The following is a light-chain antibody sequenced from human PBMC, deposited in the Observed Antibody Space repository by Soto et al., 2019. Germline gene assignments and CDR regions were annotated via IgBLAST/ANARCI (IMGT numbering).Light chain of an antibody. CDR3: QQYSTFSYT. Sequence: DIQMTQSPSTLSASVGDRVTITCRASQTITGWLAWYQQKPGKAPKLLIYKASSLERGVPSRFSGGGSGTEFTLTISSLQPDDFATYYCQQYSTFSYTFGQGTKLEIK. V-gene: IGKV1-5*03. CDR2: KAS. J-gene: IGKJ2*01. CDR1: QTITGW.